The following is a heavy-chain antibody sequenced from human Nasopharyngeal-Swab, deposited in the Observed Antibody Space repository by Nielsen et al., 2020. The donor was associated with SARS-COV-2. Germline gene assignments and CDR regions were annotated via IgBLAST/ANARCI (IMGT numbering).Heavy chain of an antibody. CDR3: AKSVAAAGPDYYYGLDV. V-gene: IGHV3-23*01. CDR1: GFTFSSYA. Sequence: GGSLRLSCAASGFTFSSYAMSWVRQAPGKGLEWVSAISGSGGSTYYADSVKGRFTNSRDNSKNTLYLQMNSLRAEDTAVYYCAKSVAAAGPDYYYGLDVWGQGTTVTVSS. CDR2: ISGSGGST. J-gene: IGHJ6*02. D-gene: IGHD6-13*01.